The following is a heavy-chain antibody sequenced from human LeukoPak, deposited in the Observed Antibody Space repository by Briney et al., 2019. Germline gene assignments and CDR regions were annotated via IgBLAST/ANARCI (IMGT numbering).Heavy chain of an antibody. D-gene: IGHD2-15*01. V-gene: IGHV1-58*01. CDR3: AAGYCSGGSCYPYYYYGMDV. CDR1: GFTFTSSA. J-gene: IGHJ6*02. CDR2: IVVGSGNT. Sequence: SVKVSCKASGFTFTSSAVQWVRQARGQRLEWIGWIVVGSGNTNYAQKLQERVTITRDMSTSTAYMELSSLRSEDTAVYYCAAGYCSGGSCYPYYYYGMDVWGQGTTVTVSS.